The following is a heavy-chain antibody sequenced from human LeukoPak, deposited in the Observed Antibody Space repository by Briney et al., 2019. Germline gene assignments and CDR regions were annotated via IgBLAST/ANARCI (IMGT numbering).Heavy chain of an antibody. CDR1: GYTFTSYD. V-gene: IGHV1-24*01. Sequence: ASVKVSCKASGYTFTSYDINWVRQAPGKGLEWMGGFDPEDGETIYAQKFQGRVTMTEDTSTDTAYMELSSLRSEDTAVYYCATDSEQQLALYYGMDVWGQGTTVTVS. D-gene: IGHD6-13*01. J-gene: IGHJ6*02. CDR3: ATDSEQQLALYYGMDV. CDR2: FDPEDGET.